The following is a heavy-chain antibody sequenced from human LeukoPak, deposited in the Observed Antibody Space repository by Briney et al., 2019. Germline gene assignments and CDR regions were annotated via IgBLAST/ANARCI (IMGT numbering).Heavy chain of an antibody. J-gene: IGHJ4*02. D-gene: IGHD7-27*01. V-gene: IGHV4-59*08. CDR2: IYYGGTT. Sequence: SETLSLTCTVSGGSISGYYWSWIRQPPGKGLEWIAYIYYGGTTNYNPSLKSRLTISVDTSKNQFSLRLSSVTAADTAVYFCARHDNNRGADPDFDYWGQGTQVTVPS. CDR1: GGSISGYY. CDR3: ARHDNNRGADPDFDY.